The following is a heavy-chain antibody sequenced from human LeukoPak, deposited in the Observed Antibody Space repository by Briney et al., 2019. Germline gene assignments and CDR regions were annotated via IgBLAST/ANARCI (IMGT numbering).Heavy chain of an antibody. CDR1: GFTFSSYE. D-gene: IGHD6-13*01. CDR2: IGSSDSTT. CDR3: AKRSAAGTVGYFDY. J-gene: IGHJ4*02. Sequence: GGSLRLSCVASGFTFSSYEMNWVRKAPGKGLEWLSYIGSSDSTTHYADSVKGRFTISRDNAKNSLYLQMNSLRPEDTALYYCAKRSAAGTVGYFDYWGQGTLVTVSS. V-gene: IGHV3-48*03.